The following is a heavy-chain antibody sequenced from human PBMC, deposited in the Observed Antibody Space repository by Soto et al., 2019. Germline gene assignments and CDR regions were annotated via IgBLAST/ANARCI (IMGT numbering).Heavy chain of an antibody. Sequence: SETLSLTCAVYGGSFSGYYWSWIRQPPGKGLEWIGEINHSGSTNYNPSLKSRVTISVDTSKNQFPLKLSSVTAADTAVYYCARASVAGRKYYYYGMDVWAPGNTVT. V-gene: IGHV4-34*01. CDR3: ARASVAGRKYYYYGMDV. CDR2: INHSGST. CDR1: GGSFSGYY. J-gene: IGHJ6*02. D-gene: IGHD6-19*01.